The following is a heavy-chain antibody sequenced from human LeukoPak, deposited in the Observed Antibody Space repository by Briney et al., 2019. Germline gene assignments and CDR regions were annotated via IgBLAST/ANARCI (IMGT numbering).Heavy chain of an antibody. Sequence: PGGSLRLSCAASGFTFSTYSMNWVRQAPGKGLEWDSSISSGNTYIYYADSLKGRFTISRDNARNSLYLQMNSLRAEDTAVYYCARDYGSGRWDYYMDVWGKGTTVTVSS. J-gene: IGHJ6*03. D-gene: IGHD3-10*01. CDR3: ARDYGSGRWDYYMDV. CDR1: GFTFSTYS. V-gene: IGHV3-21*01. CDR2: ISSGNTYI.